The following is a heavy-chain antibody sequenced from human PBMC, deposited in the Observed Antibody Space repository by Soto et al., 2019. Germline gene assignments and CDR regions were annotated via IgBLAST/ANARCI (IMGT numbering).Heavy chain of an antibody. J-gene: IGHJ4*02. D-gene: IGHD3-22*01. CDR1: GYSFTNFH. V-gene: IGHV1-46*01. Sequence: ASVKVSCKASGYSFTNFHIHWVRQAPGQGLERMGMIDPSGGITRDAQRLQGRITMTRDASTSTVYMELRSLTSEDTAVYYCARDAIGHDNYETIGYYFDHWGQGTLVTVSS. CDR3: ARDAIGHDNYETIGYYFDH. CDR2: IDPSGGIT.